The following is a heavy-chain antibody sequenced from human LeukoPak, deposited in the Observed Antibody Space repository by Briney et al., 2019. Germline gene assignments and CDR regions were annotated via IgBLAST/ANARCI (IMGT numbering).Heavy chain of an antibody. V-gene: IGHV1-69*13. CDR2: IIPIFGTA. D-gene: IGHD1-7*01. J-gene: IGHJ6*03. CDR3: ARSDSEYNWNYVDYYYYYMDV. Sequence: ASVKVSCKASGGTFTSYAISWVRQAPGQGLEWMGGIIPIFGTANYAQKFQGRVTITADESTSTAYMELSSLRSEDTAVYYRARSDSEYNWNYVDYYYYYMDVWGKGTTVTVSS. CDR1: GGTFTSYA.